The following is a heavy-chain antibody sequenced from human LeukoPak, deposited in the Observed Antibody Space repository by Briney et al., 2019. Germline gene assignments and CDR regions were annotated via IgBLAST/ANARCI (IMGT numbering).Heavy chain of an antibody. J-gene: IGHJ5*02. CDR2: IYYSGST. V-gene: IGHV4-39*07. CDR1: GGSISSSSYY. CDR3: ARERSYNWFDP. Sequence: SETLSLTCTVPGGSISSSSYYWGWIRQPPGKGLEWIGSIYYSGSTYYNPSLKSRVTISVDTSKNQFSLKLSSVTAADTAVYCCARERSYNWFDPWGQGTLVTVSS.